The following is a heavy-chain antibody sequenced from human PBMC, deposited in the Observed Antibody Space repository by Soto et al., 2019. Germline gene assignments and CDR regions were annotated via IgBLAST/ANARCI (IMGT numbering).Heavy chain of an antibody. J-gene: IGHJ4*02. CDR3: AKTIAVAGLHYFDY. Sequence: QVQLVESGGGVVQPGRSLRLSCAASGFTFSGYGMHWVRQAPGKGLEWVAVISYDGSKKYYADPVKGRFTISRDNSKNTLYLQMNSLRAEDTAVYYCAKTIAVAGLHYFDYWGQGTLVTVSS. CDR2: ISYDGSKK. V-gene: IGHV3-30*18. D-gene: IGHD6-19*01. CDR1: GFTFSGYG.